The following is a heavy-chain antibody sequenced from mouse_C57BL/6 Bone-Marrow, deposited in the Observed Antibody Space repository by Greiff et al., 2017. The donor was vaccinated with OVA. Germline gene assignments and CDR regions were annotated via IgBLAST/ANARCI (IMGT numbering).Heavy chain of an antibody. V-gene: IGHV1-69*01. CDR3: ATYDYDGAY. CDR1: GYTFTSYW. D-gene: IGHD2-4*01. Sequence: QVQLQQPGAELVMPGASVKLSCKASGYTFTSYWMHWVKQRPGQGLEWIGEIDPSDSYTNYNQKFKGKSTLTVDKSSSTAYMQLSSLTSEDSAVYYGATYDYDGAYWGQGTLVTVSA. CDR2: IDPSDSYT. J-gene: IGHJ3*01.